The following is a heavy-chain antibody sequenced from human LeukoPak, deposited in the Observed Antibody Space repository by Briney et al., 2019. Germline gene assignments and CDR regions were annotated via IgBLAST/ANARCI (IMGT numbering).Heavy chain of an antibody. V-gene: IGHV4-59*01. CDR1: GDSISNYY. CDR2: IYHSGST. CDR3: ARGGDTSSWYAWFDP. Sequence: PSETLSLTCTVSGDSISNYYLSWIRQPPGKGLEWVGYIYHSGSTKYNPSLKSRVTISIDTSKHQFSLKLSSVTAADTAMYYCARGGDTSSWYAWFDPWGQGTLVTVSS. D-gene: IGHD6-13*01. J-gene: IGHJ5*02.